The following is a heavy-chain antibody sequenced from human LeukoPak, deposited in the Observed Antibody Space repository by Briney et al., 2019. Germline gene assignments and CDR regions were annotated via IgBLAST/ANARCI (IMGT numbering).Heavy chain of an antibody. D-gene: IGHD4-17*01. Sequence: GGSLRLSCAASGFTFSDYYMSWLRQAPGKGLEWVSYISSSGSTIYYADSVKGRFTISRDNAKNSLYLQMNSLRAEDTAVYYCARDFYCDLYFDYWGQGTLVTVSS. CDR2: ISSSGSTI. V-gene: IGHV3-11*04. CDR1: GFTFSDYY. CDR3: ARDFYCDLYFDY. J-gene: IGHJ4*02.